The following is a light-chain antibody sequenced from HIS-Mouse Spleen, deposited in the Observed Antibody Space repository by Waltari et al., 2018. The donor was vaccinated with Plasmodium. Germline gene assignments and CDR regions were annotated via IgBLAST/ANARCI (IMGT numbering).Light chain of an antibody. CDR2: DAS. V-gene: IGKV1-33*01. J-gene: IGKJ3*01. CDR1: QDLSNY. Sequence: DLPMTQSPSSLSASQGDRVTITSPPSQDLSNYLNWDQQKPGKAPKLLIYDASNLETGVTSRFSGSGSETDFTFNISSLQPEDIATYYCQQYDNLPPLCTFGPETKVDIK. CDR3: QQYDNLPPLCT.